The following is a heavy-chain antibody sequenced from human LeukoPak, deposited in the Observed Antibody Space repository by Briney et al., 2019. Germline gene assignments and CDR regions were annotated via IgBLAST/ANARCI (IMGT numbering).Heavy chain of an antibody. CDR3: ARAPRNSSTMLDY. J-gene: IGHJ4*02. Sequence: ASVKVSCKASGYTFTSYWIQWARQAPGQGLEWMGLINPDGGSTAYAHRFQGRVTMTRDTPTSTVYMDFSSLRSEDTALYYCARAPRNSSTMLDYWGQGTLVTVSS. D-gene: IGHD6-13*01. V-gene: IGHV1-46*01. CDR2: INPDGGST. CDR1: GYTFTSYW.